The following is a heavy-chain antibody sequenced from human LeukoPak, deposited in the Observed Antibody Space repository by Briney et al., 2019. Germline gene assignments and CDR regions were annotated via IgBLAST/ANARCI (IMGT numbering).Heavy chain of an antibody. Sequence: PGGSLRLSCAASGFTFSSYAMGWVRQAPGKGLEWVSAISGSGGSTYYADSVKGRFTISRDNSKNTLYLQMNSLRAEDTAVYYCAKEGGLVRGWYTTDFDYWGQGTLVTVSS. D-gene: IGHD6-19*01. CDR3: AKEGGLVRGWYTTDFDY. J-gene: IGHJ4*02. CDR2: ISGSGGST. CDR1: GFTFSSYA. V-gene: IGHV3-23*01.